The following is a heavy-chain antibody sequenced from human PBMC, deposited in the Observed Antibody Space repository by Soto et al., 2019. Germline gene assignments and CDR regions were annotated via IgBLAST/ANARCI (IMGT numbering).Heavy chain of an antibody. CDR3: ARGKCVGFDA. V-gene: IGHV6-1*01. CDR1: GDRFFSNGVV. J-gene: IGHJ6*01. Sequence: SQTPSLTCALSGDRFFSNGVVWHFIRQSPSRGLEWLGRAIYRSKWSNDYAVSVKGRITVNPDTSKNQFSLHLKPVTPEDTAVDYGARGKCVGFDAWGKGQTV. CDR2: AIYRSKWSN. D-gene: IGHD3-16*01.